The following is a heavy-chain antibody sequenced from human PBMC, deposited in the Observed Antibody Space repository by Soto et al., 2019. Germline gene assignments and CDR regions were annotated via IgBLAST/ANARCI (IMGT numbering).Heavy chain of an antibody. CDR3: TKEGRGYGGFDPNSYFEN. CDR1: GFSFDAYA. V-gene: IGHV3-30*18. D-gene: IGHD5-12*01. Sequence: QVQLVESAGGVVQPGTSLRLSCSASGFSFDAYAMHWVRQTPGKGLEWVAVISYDGSHRTYGDSVKGRFTISRDNSKNTVHLQMNSLRAEDTALYYCTKEGRGYGGFDPNSYFENWGQGTQVTVSS. J-gene: IGHJ4*02. CDR2: ISYDGSHR.